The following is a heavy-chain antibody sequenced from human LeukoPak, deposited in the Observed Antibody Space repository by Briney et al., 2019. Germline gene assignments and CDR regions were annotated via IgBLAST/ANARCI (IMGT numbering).Heavy chain of an antibody. CDR1: GYSFTSYW. CDR3: ARHLYYPRSYYYYMDV. CDR2: IYPGGSDT. Sequence: GESLKISCKGSGYSFTSYWIGWVRQMPGKGLEWMGIIYPGGSDTRYSPSFQGQVTISADKSISTAYLQWSSLKASDTAMYYCARHLYYPRSYYYYMDVWGKGTTVTVSS. D-gene: IGHD3-10*01. J-gene: IGHJ6*03. V-gene: IGHV5-51*01.